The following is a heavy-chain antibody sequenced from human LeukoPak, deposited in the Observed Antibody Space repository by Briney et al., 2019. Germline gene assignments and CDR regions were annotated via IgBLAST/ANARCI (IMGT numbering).Heavy chain of an antibody. J-gene: IGHJ4*02. CDR1: GYSFTSYW. CDR3: ATAPDCSGGSCYYFDY. Sequence: PGESLKISCKGSGYSFTSYWIGWVRQMPGKGLEWMGIIYPGDSDTRYSPSLQGQVTIPADKSISSAYLQWSSLKASDTAMYYCATAPDCSGGSCYYFDYWGQGTLVTVSS. D-gene: IGHD2-15*01. CDR2: IYPGDSDT. V-gene: IGHV5-51*01.